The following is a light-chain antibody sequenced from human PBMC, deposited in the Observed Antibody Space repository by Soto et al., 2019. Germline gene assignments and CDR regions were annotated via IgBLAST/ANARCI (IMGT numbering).Light chain of an antibody. CDR1: QDIRND. V-gene: IGKV1-17*01. J-gene: IGKJ1*01. Sequence: DSQMTQSPSSLSASVGDRVTITCRASQDIRNDLGWYQQKPGKTPKRLIYAASSLQSGVPSRFIGSGSGTEYTLTISSRQPEDYSTYYCLQHNVYPPTFGQGTKVEI. CDR2: AAS. CDR3: LQHNVYPPT.